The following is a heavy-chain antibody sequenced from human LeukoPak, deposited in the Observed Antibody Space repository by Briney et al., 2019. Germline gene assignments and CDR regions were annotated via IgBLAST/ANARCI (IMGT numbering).Heavy chain of an antibody. CDR3: ASGASSGYRIDY. V-gene: IGHV3-74*01. CDR2: IKTDGSSA. D-gene: IGHD3-10*01. Sequence: GGSLRLSCAASGFIFTAYWMHWVRQAPGKGLVWVSRIKTDGSSANYAGSVKGRFTISRDNAKNTLDLQVNSLRADDTGVYYWASGASSGYRIDYWGQGTLVTVSS. J-gene: IGHJ4*02. CDR1: GFIFTAYW.